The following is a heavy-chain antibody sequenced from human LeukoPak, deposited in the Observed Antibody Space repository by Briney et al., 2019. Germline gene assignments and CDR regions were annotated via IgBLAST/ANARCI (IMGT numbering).Heavy chain of an antibody. CDR2: INGAGDNT. D-gene: IGHD3-16*01. CDR1: GYTFSSHG. V-gene: IGHV3-23*01. CDR3: AKVTVCFGCYFDF. J-gene: IGHJ4*02. Sequence: GGSLRLSCSASGYTFSSHGLTWARQAPGKGLEWVSTINGAGDNTRYAETVKGRFAISRDNSKNTLYLHMSDLRAEDTAIYYCAKVTVCFGCYFDFWGQGTPVTVSS.